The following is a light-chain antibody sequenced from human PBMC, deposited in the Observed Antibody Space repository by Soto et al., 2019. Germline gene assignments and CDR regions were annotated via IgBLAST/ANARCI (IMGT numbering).Light chain of an antibody. V-gene: IGKV1-33*01. CDR3: QQYDNLPAVT. CDR2: DAS. Sequence: DIQMTQSPSSLSASVGDRVTITCQASQDISNYLNWYQQKPGKAPKLLIYDASNLETGVPSRFSGSGSGTDFTCTISSLQPEDIETYYCQQYDNLPAVTFGQGTKVEIK. CDR1: QDISNY. J-gene: IGKJ1*01.